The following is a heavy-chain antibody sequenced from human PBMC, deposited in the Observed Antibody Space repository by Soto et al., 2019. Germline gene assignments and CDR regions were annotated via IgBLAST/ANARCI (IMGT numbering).Heavy chain of an antibody. J-gene: IGHJ6*02. V-gene: IGHV3-30-3*01. CDR1: GFTFSSYA. D-gene: IGHD6-19*01. Sequence: GGSLRLSCAASGFTFSSYAMHWVRQAPGKGLEWVAVISYDGSNKYYADSVKGRFTISRDNSKNTLYLQMNSLRAEDTAVYYCARDSLKQWLALRYYYYGMDVWGQGTTVTVSS. CDR3: ARDSLKQWLALRYYYYGMDV. CDR2: ISYDGSNK.